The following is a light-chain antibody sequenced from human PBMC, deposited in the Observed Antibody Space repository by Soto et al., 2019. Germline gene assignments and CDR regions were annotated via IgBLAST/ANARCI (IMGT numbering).Light chain of an antibody. CDR2: DAS. V-gene: IGKV1-13*02. J-gene: IGKJ4*01. CDR3: QQFNSVPLS. Sequence: AIQLTQSPSSLSASVGDRVTITCRASQGISSALAWYQQKPGKPPALLIYDASALESGVPSRFSGSGSGTDFTLTISSLQTEDFSTYYCQQFNSVPLSFGGGTKVEIK. CDR1: QGISSA.